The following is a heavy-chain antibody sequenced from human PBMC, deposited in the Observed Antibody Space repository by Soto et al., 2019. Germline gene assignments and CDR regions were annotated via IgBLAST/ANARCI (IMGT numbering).Heavy chain of an antibody. D-gene: IGHD2-15*01. CDR3: ASAYCSGGSCYYYWYFDL. CDR1: GGTFSSYT. V-gene: IGHV1-69*02. Sequence: QVQLVQSGAEVKKPGSSVKVSCKASGGTFSSYTISWVRQAPGQGLEWMGRIIPILGIANYAQKFQGRVTIYADKYTTTAYMDLSSLTYEDTAVYYGASAYCSGGSCYYYWYFDLWGRGTLVTVSS. CDR2: IIPILGIA. J-gene: IGHJ2*01.